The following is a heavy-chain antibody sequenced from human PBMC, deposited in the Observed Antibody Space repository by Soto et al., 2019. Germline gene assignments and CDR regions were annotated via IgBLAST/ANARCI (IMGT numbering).Heavy chain of an antibody. CDR3: VMQYYYGSGTYYIPYFDY. D-gene: IGHD3-10*01. Sequence: SQTLSLTCDISGDSFSSNNVAWNWIRQSPSRGLEWLGRTYYRSKWYNDYAISVKSRIIVNPDTSKNRFSLQLNSLTTEDTAMYYCVMQYYYGSGTYYIPYFDYWGRRTMVTVSS. V-gene: IGHV6-1*01. J-gene: IGHJ4*02. CDR2: TYYRSKWYN. CDR1: GDSFSSNNVA.